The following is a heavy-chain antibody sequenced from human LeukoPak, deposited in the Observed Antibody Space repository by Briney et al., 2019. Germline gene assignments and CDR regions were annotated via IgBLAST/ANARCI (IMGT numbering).Heavy chain of an antibody. J-gene: IGHJ4*02. CDR2: INHSGST. CDR1: GGSFSGYY. Sequence: SETLSLTCAVYGGSFSGYYWSWIRQPPGKGLEWIGEINHSGSTNYNPSLKSRVTISVDTSKNQFSLKLSSVTAADTAVYYCARGVLLWFGELSDFDYWGQGALVTVSS. D-gene: IGHD3-10*01. CDR3: ARGVLLWFGELSDFDY. V-gene: IGHV4-34*01.